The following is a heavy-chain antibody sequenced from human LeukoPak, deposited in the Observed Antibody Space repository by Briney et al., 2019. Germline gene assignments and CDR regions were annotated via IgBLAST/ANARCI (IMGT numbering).Heavy chain of an antibody. CDR1: GITLSNYG. D-gene: IGHD3-10*01. CDR2: LSDSGGST. Sequence: GGSLRLSCAVSGITLSNYGMSWVRQAPGKGLGWVAGLSDSGGSTNYADSVKGRFTVSRDNPKNTLYLQMNSLRAEDTAVYFCAKRGVVIRAVIIVGFHKEAYYFDYWGQGALVTVSS. J-gene: IGHJ4*02. V-gene: IGHV3-23*01. CDR3: AKRGVVIRAVIIVGFHKEAYYFDY.